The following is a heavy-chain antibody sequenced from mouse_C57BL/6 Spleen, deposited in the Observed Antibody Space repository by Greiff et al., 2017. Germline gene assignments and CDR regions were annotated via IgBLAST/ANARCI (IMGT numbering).Heavy chain of an antibody. J-gene: IGHJ3*01. CDR1: GYTFTGYW. D-gene: IGHD1-1*01. CDR2: ILPGSGST. Sequence: QVQLQQSGAELMKPGASVKLSCKATGYTFTGYWIEWVKQRPGHGLEWIGEILPGSGSTNYIEKFKGKATFTADTSSNTAYMQLSSLTTEDSAIYYCARHSTTVVATRAYWGQGTLVTVSA. V-gene: IGHV1-9*01. CDR3: ARHSTTVVATRAY.